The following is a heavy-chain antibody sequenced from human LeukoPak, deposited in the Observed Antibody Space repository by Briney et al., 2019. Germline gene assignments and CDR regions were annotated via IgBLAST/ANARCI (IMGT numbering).Heavy chain of an antibody. V-gene: IGHV5-51*01. D-gene: IGHD3-22*01. CDR3: ARQTYYDSSGYYYLNY. J-gene: IGHJ4*02. CDR2: IYPGDSDT. CDR1: GYRFTSYW. Sequence: GESLKISCKGSGYRFTSYWIGWVRQMPGKGLEWMGIIYPGDSDTRYSPSFQGQVTISADKSISTAYLQWGSLKASDTAMYYCARQTYYDSSGYYYLNYWGQGTLVTVSS.